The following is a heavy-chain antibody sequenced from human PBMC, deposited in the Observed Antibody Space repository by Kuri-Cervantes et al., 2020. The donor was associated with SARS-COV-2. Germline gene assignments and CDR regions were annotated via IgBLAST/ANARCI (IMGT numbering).Heavy chain of an antibody. CDR2: ISAYNGNT. J-gene: IGHJ5*02. CDR1: GYTFTSYG. Sequence: ASVKVSCKASGYTFTSYGISWVRQAPGQGLEWMGWISAYNGNTNYAQKLQGRVTMTTDTSASTAYMELRSLRSDDTAVYYCARDWPHTNRIAAPGWFDPWGQGTLVTVSS. V-gene: IGHV1-18*01. D-gene: IGHD6-13*01. CDR3: ARDWPHTNRIAAPGWFDP.